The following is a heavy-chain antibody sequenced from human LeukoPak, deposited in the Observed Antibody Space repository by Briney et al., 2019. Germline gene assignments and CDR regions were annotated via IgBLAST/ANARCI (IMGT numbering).Heavy chain of an antibody. Sequence: PGGSLRLSCAASGFTFDDYAMHWVRQAPGKGLEWVSLISGDGGSTYYADSVNGRFTISRDNSKNSLYLQMNSLRTEDPALYYCAKMGNDWGQGTLVTVSS. CDR1: GFTFDDYA. D-gene: IGHD1-1*01. J-gene: IGHJ4*02. CDR2: ISGDGGST. CDR3: AKMGND. V-gene: IGHV3-43*02.